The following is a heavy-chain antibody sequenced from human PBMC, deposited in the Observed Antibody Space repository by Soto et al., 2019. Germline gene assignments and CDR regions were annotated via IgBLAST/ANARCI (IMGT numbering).Heavy chain of an antibody. CDR3: ARGYYYGAGSYYDWYFDL. Sequence: SVQVSCKASGGTFSSYTISWVRQAPGQGLEWMGRIIPNIGITNYALKFQGRVTITAYKSTSSFYMELSSFRSEDTAVYYCARGYYYGAGSYYDWYFDLWGRGTLVTVSS. D-gene: IGHD3-10*01. J-gene: IGHJ2*01. V-gene: IGHV1-69*02. CDR2: IIPNIGIT. CDR1: GGTFSSYT.